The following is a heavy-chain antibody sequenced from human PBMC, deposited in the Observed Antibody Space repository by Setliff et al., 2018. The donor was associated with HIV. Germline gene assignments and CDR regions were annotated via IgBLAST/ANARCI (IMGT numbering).Heavy chain of an antibody. J-gene: IGHJ4*02. V-gene: IGHV3-48*01. CDR3: ARDYGGMTSGWYLSSVFDF. Sequence: PSETLSLTCTVSGGSISNNSYYWGWVRQPPGKGLEWVSYISSDSSTIYYADSVKGRFTISRANAENSLYLQMNSLRAEDTAVYYCARDYGGMTSGWYLSSVFDFWGQGTLVTVSS. CDR1: GGSISNNSYY. CDR2: ISSDSSTI. D-gene: IGHD6-19*01.